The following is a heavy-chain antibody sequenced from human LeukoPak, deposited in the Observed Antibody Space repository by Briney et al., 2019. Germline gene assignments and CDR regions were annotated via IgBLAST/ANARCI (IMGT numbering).Heavy chain of an antibody. V-gene: IGHV3-66*02. Sequence: GGSLRLSCAASGINVSSNYMTWIRQAPGKGLEWVSLIYGGDAAYYAESVRGRFMISRDNSKNTLYLQMNSLRAEDTAVYYCAKDAVDTAMPTDYWGQGTLVTVSS. CDR3: AKDAVDTAMPTDY. CDR2: IYGGDAA. D-gene: IGHD5-18*01. J-gene: IGHJ4*02. CDR1: GINVSSNY.